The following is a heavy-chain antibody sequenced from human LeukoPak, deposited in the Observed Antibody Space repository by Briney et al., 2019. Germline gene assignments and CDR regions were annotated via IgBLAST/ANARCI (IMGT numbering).Heavy chain of an antibody. V-gene: IGHV1-69*13. J-gene: IGHJ4*02. CDR1: GYTFTNYY. CDR2: IIPIFGTA. D-gene: IGHD5-12*01. Sequence: SVKVSCKASGYTFTNYYMHWVRQAPGQGLEWMGGIIPIFGTASYAQKFQGRVTFTADASTSTAYMELNSLRSEDTAVYYCARGSSGYRSPGVDSWGQGTLVTVSS. CDR3: ARGSSGYRSPGVDS.